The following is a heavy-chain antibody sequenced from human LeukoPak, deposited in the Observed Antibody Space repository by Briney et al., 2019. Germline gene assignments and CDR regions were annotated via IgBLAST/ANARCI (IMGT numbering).Heavy chain of an antibody. V-gene: IGHV4-59*01. Sequence: NPSETLSLTCTVSGGSISSSYWTWIRQPPGKGLEWIGHISYSRGTDYNPSLKSRVTISVDTSKNQFSLKVSSVTAADTAVYYCATDEGMWIKRLWGQGTLVTISS. D-gene: IGHD5-18*01. CDR3: ATDEGMWIKRL. CDR1: GGSISSSY. J-gene: IGHJ4*02. CDR2: ISYSRGT.